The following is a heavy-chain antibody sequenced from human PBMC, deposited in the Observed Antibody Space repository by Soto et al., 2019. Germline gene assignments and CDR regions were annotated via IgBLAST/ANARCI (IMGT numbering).Heavy chain of an antibody. CDR2: ISYDGSNK. CDR1: GFTFSSYA. J-gene: IGHJ4*02. D-gene: IGHD6-13*01. Sequence: QVQLVESGGGVVQPGRSLRLSCAASGFTFSSYAMHWVRQAPGKGLEWVAVISYDGSNKYYADSVKGRFTISRDNSKNTLYLQMNSLRAEDTAVYYCARDGQGIAAAGNYFDYWGQGTLVTVSS. V-gene: IGHV3-30-3*01. CDR3: ARDGQGIAAAGNYFDY.